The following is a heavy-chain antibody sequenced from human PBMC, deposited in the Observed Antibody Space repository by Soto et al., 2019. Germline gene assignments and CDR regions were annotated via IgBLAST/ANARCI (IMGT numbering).Heavy chain of an antibody. D-gene: IGHD1-26*01. CDR3: ARRGSGSYYDY. V-gene: IGHV3-23*01. J-gene: IGHJ4*02. CDR2: ISGSGGST. CDR1: GFTFSSYA. Sequence: EVQLLESGGGLVQPGGSLRLSCAASGFTFSSYAMRWVRQAPVKGLEWVSAISGSGGSTYYADSVKGRFTISRDKSKNTLYLQMNSLSAEDTAVYYCARRGSGSYYDYWGQGTLVTVSS.